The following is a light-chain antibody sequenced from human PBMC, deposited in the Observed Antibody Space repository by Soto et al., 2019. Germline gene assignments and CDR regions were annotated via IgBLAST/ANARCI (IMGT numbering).Light chain of an antibody. J-gene: IGLJ1*01. CDR2: DVS. CDR1: SSDFGGYNY. Sequence: QSALTQPASVSGSPGQSITISCTGTSSDFGGYNYVSWYQQHPDKAPKLMIYDVSNRPSGVSNRFSGSKSGNTASLTISGLQAEDEADYYCSSYTSSSTYYVFGTGTKVTVL. V-gene: IGLV2-14*01. CDR3: SSYTSSSTYYV.